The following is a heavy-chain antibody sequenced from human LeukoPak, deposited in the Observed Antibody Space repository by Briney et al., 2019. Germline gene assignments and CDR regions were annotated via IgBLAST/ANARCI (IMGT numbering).Heavy chain of an antibody. V-gene: IGHV4-59*01. CDR2: IYYSGST. CDR3: ARDRDYYGSGSSYFDY. J-gene: IGHJ4*02. CDR1: GGSISSYY. Sequence: PSETLSLTCTVSGGSISSYYWSWIRQPPGKGLEWIGYIYYSGSTNCNPSLKSRVTISVDTSKNQFSLKLSSVTAADTAMYYCARDRDYYGSGSSYFDYWGQGTLVTVSS. D-gene: IGHD3-10*01.